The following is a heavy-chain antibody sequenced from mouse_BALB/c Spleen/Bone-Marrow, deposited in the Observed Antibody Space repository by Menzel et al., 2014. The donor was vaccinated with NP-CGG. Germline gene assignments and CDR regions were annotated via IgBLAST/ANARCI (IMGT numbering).Heavy chain of an antibody. CDR1: GFTFTDYY. V-gene: IGHV7-3*02. J-gene: IGHJ2*01. Sequence: EVHLVESGGGLVQPGGSLRLSCATSGFTFTDYYMSWVRQPPGKALEWLGFIRNKANGYTTEYSASVKGRFTISRDNSQSILYLQMNTLRAEDSATYYCARYDVYYYFGYWGQGTTLTVSS. CDR3: ARYDVYYYFGY. D-gene: IGHD2-3*01. CDR2: IRNKANGYTT.